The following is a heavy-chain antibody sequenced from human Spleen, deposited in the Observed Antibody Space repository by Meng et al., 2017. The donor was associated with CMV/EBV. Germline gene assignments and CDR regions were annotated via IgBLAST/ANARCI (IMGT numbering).Heavy chain of an antibody. J-gene: IGHJ1*01. Sequence: SETLSLTCTVSGGSISNSSYYWGWIRQPPGKGLEWIGTISYSGSPYYNPSLKSRVTISLDTSKNQFSLKLSSVTAADTAVYYCARVLCSGDSCYLEYFQHWGQGTLVTVSS. CDR1: GGSISNSSYY. D-gene: IGHD2-15*01. CDR3: ARVLCSGDSCYLEYFQH. CDR2: ISYSGSP. V-gene: IGHV4-39*07.